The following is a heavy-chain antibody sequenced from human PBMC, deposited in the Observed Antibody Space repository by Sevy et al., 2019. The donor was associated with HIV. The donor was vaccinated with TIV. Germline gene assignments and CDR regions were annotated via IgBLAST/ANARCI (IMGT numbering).Heavy chain of an antibody. Sequence: GGSLRLSCAASGFTFSNYAMSWVRQAPGKGLEWVATINQDGSETFYVDSVKGRFTISRHNPRKSLYLQMNSLSAEDTAVYYCARLFYGSADYWGQGTLVTVSS. V-gene: IGHV3-7*01. CDR3: ARLFYGSADY. J-gene: IGHJ4*02. CDR1: GFTFSNYA. CDR2: INQDGSET. D-gene: IGHD3-10*01.